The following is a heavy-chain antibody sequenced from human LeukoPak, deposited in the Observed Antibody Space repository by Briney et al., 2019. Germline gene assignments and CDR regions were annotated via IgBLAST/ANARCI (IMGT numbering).Heavy chain of an antibody. CDR1: GFTFSSYE. CDR2: ISSRSDYI. CDR3: ARDSSWYDY. J-gene: IGHJ4*02. Sequence: PGGSLRLSCAASGFTFSSYEMNWVRQAPGKGLEWVSSISSRSDYIYYAESVKGRFTISRDNARNSLYLQMNSLRAEDTAVYYCARDSSWYDYWGQGTLVTVSS. D-gene: IGHD6-13*01. V-gene: IGHV3-21*01.